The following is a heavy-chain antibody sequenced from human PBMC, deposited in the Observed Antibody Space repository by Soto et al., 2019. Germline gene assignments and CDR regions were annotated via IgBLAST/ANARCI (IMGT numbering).Heavy chain of an antibody. Sequence: SETLSLTCTVSGGSISSSSYYWGWIRQPPGKGLEWIGSIYYSGSTYYNPSLKSRVTISVDTSKNQFSLKLSSVTAADTAVYYCERLYIVFGVAEAGADYWGQRTLVTVS. CDR2: IYYSGST. J-gene: IGHJ4*02. V-gene: IGHV4-39*01. D-gene: IGHD6-13*01. CDR3: ERLYIVFGVAEAGADY. CDR1: GGSISSSSYY.